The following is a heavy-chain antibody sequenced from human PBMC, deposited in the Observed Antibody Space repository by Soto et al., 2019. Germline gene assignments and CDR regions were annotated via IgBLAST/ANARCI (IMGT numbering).Heavy chain of an antibody. CDR3: ARDPPGAQAAGTLEEEEVDY. D-gene: IGHD6-13*01. CDR2: ISYDGSNK. V-gene: IGHV3-30-3*01. Sequence: PGGSLRLSCAASGFTFSSYAMHWVRQAPGKGLEWVAVISYDGSNKYYADSVKGRFTISRDNSKNTLYLQMNSLRAEDTAVYYCARDPPGAQAAGTLEEEEVDYWGQGTLVTV. J-gene: IGHJ4*02. CDR1: GFTFSSYA.